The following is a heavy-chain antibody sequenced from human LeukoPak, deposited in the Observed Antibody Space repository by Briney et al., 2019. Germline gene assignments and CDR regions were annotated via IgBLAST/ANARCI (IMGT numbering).Heavy chain of an antibody. CDR2: IYYSGST. J-gene: IGHJ4*02. Sequence: PSETLSLTCTVSGGSISSSSYYWGWIRQPPGKGLEWIGSIYYSGSTYYSPSLKSRVTISVDTSKNQFSLKLSSVTVADTAVYYCARFAGSTFDYWGQGTLVSVSS. CDR3: ARFAGSTFDY. D-gene: IGHD3-16*01. CDR1: GGSISSSSYY. V-gene: IGHV4-39*07.